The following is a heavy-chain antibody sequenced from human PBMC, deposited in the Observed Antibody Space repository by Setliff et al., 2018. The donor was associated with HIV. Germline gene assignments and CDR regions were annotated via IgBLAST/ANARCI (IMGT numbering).Heavy chain of an antibody. D-gene: IGHD5-12*01. CDR1: GFTFDTYW. CDR3: HSGYDTEEQSYFDY. V-gene: IGHV3-74*01. CDR2: VSSDGSRK. Sequence: GGSLRLSCAASGFTFDTYWMHWVRQAPGKGLVWVSRVSSDGSRKTYADSVKDRFTISRDNAKNTLYLQMNSLRAEDTGVYYCHSGYDTEEQSYFDYWGQGTLVTVSS. J-gene: IGHJ4*02.